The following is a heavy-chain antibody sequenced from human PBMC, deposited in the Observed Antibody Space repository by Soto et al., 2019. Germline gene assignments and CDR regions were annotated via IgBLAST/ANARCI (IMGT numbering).Heavy chain of an antibody. Sequence: QVHLVESGGGVVQPGRSLRLSCAASGFLFSRYGMHWVRQAPGKGLEWVAVISFDGSNEYYADSVKGRLTISRDNSNNTIYLHMDSLRGEDTAVYYCAKEKSGSYYDYWGQGVLVTVSS. CDR1: GFLFSRYG. J-gene: IGHJ4*02. CDR3: AKEKSGSYYDY. CDR2: ISFDGSNE. D-gene: IGHD1-26*01. V-gene: IGHV3-30*18.